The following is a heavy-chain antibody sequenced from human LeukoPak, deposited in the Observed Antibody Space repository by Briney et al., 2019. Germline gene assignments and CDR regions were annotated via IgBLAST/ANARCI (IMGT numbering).Heavy chain of an antibody. CDR1: GYTFTSYY. V-gene: IGHV1-46*01. Sequence: ASVKVSCKASGYTFTSYYMHWVRQAPGQGLEWMGIINPSGGSTSYAQKFQGRVTMTRDTSTSTVYMELSSLRSEDTAVYYCAGGTGTELPYYYYYGMDVWGQGTTVTVSS. D-gene: IGHD1-1*01. CDR2: INPSGGST. CDR3: AGGTGTELPYYYYYGMDV. J-gene: IGHJ6*02.